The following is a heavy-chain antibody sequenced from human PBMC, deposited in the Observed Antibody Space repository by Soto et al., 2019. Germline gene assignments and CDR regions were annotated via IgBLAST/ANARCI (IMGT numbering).Heavy chain of an antibody. V-gene: IGHV4-34*01. CDR3: ARVERGTATTVVDAFEI. CDR2: MSHSGGT. CDR1: GGFVSSGNYY. D-gene: IGHD1-1*01. Sequence: QVQLQQWGAGLLKPSETLSLTCAVYGGFVSSGNYYWSWIRQPPGKGLEWIGEMSHSGGTHFNPSLKSRVPISVDTSKNQFSLKMSSVTAADPALYYCARVERGTATTVVDAFEIWGPGTMVTVSS. J-gene: IGHJ3*02.